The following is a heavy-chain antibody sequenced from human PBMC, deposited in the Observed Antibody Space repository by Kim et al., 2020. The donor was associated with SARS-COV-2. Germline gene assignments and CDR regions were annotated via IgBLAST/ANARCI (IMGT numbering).Heavy chain of an antibody. Sequence: SETLSLTCTVSSGSVSSGSYYWTWIRQPPGKGLEWIGYIEYSGSTNYNPSLKSRVTISVDTSKNQFSLNLSSVTVADTVVYYCARVRLELHNYFDYWGQGTLVTVSS. D-gene: IGHD1-7*01. V-gene: IGHV4-61*01. CDR2: IEYSGST. CDR1: SGSVSSGSYY. J-gene: IGHJ4*02. CDR3: ARVRLELHNYFDY.